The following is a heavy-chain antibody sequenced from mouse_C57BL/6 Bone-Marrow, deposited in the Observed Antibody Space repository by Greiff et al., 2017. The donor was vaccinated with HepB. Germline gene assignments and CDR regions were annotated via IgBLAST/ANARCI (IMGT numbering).Heavy chain of an antibody. V-gene: IGHV1-80*01. CDR2: IYPGDGDT. CDR1: GYAFSSYW. Sequence: VKLMESGAELVKPGASVKISCKASGYAFSSYWMNWVKQRPGKGLEWIGQIYPGDGDTNYNGKFKGKATLTADKSSSTAYMQLSSLTSEDSAVYFCAREDYYEGAMDYWGQGTSVTVSS. D-gene: IGHD1-1*01. J-gene: IGHJ4*01. CDR3: AREDYYEGAMDY.